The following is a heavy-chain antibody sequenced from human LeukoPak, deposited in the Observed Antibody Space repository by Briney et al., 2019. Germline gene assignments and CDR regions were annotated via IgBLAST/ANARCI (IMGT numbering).Heavy chain of an antibody. D-gene: IGHD6-6*01. CDR3: ARRRDFDY. Sequence: GRSLRLSCAASGFTLSTYSMNWARQAPGKGLEWVSYISSSGNTIYYADSVKGRFTISRDNAKNSLFLQMNSLRAEDTAVYYCARRRDFDYWGQGTLVAVSS. CDR1: GFTLSTYS. J-gene: IGHJ4*02. CDR2: ISSSGNTI. V-gene: IGHV3-48*04.